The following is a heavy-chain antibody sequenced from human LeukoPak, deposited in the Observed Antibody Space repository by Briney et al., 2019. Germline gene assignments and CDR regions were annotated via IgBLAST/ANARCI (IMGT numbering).Heavy chain of an antibody. J-gene: IGHJ4*02. D-gene: IGHD4-17*01. CDR2: ISSSGSTI. CDR1: GFTFSSYA. CDR3: ARATQTVTTKFYYFDY. V-gene: IGHV3-48*04. Sequence: GGSLRLSCAAFGFTFSSYAMSWVRQAPGKGLEWVSYISSSGSTIYYADSVKGRFTISRDNAKNSLYLQMNSLRAEDTAVYYCARATQTVTTKFYYFDYWGQGTLVTVSS.